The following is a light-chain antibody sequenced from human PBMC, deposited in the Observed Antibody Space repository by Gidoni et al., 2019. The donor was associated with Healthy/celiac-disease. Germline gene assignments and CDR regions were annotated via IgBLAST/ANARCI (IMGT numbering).Light chain of an antibody. CDR3: QHSLFT. V-gene: IGKV3-15*01. Sequence: EIVMTQSPATLSVSPGERATLSCRASQSVSSNLAWYQQKPGQAPRLLIYGASTRATGIPARFSGSGSGTEFTLTISSLQSEDFAVYYCQHSLFTFGPGTKVDIK. J-gene: IGKJ3*01. CDR1: QSVSSN. CDR2: GAS.